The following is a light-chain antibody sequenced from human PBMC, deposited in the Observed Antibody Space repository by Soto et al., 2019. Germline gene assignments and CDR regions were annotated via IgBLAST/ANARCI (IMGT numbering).Light chain of an antibody. CDR3: CSYALL. J-gene: IGLJ1*01. Sequence: QSVLTQPPSASGSPGQSVTISCTGTSSDVGAYDYVSWYQQHPGKAPKLMIYEGTKRPSGVSNRFSGSKSGNTASLTISGLQAEDEADYYCCSYALLFGTGTKVTVL. CDR2: EGT. V-gene: IGLV2-8*01. CDR1: SSDVGAYDY.